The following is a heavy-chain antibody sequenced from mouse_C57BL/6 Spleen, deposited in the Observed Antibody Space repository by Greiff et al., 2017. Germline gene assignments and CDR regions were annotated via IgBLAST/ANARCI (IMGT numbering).Heavy chain of an antibody. CDR2: IRSGSSTI. CDR1: GFTFSDYG. CDR3: ARLPGTYVYFDV. Sequence: EVQVVESGGGLVKPGGSLKLSCAASGFTFSDYGMHWVHQAPEKGLEWVAYIRSGSSTIYYADTVKGRFTISIDNAKNTMFLQMTILRSEEAARYYCARLPGTYVYFDVGGTGTTVTVSS. D-gene: IGHD2-14*01. V-gene: IGHV5-17*01. J-gene: IGHJ1*03.